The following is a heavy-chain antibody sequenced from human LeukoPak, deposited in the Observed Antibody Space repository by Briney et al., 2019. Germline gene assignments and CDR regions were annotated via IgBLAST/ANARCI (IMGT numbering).Heavy chain of an antibody. CDR1: GFPFSSYS. Sequence: GGSLRLSCAASGFPFSSYSMNWVRQAPGKGLEWVSSISSSSSYIYYADSVKGRFTISKDNAKNSLYLQMNSLRAEDTAVYYCARDKRGDSLDYWGQGTLVTVSS. V-gene: IGHV3-21*01. CDR2: ISSSSSYI. D-gene: IGHD2-21*02. CDR3: ARDKRGDSLDY. J-gene: IGHJ4*02.